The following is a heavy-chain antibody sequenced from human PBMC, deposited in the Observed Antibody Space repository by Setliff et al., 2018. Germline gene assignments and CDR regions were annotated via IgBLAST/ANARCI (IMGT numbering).Heavy chain of an antibody. CDR3: AICRYQVPYNY. CDR1: GGSMRSISYY. CDR2: IYDSGTT. Sequence: ETLSLTCTVSGGSMRSISYYWGWVRQPPGKGLEWIGTIYDSGTTYYNPSLKSRVTISVDTSKNQFSLRLSSVTAADTAVYYCAICRYQVPYNYWGQGTLVTVSS. J-gene: IGHJ4*02. V-gene: IGHV4-39*01. D-gene: IGHD2-2*01.